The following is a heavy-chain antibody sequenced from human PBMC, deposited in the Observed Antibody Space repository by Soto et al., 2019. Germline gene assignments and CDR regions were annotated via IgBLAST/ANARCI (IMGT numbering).Heavy chain of an antibody. J-gene: IGHJ4*02. Sequence: QVQLVESGGGVVQPGRSLRLSCAASGFTFSSFGMHWVRQAPGKGLEWVAVISTTGGLKYAVDSVKGRFTISRDNSKNTLYLQMNSLRAEDTAIYYCAKETHSNGYGSYFDYWGQGVLVTVSS. V-gene: IGHV3-30*18. CDR1: GFTFSSFG. CDR2: ISTTGGLK. D-gene: IGHD3-22*01. CDR3: AKETHSNGYGSYFDY.